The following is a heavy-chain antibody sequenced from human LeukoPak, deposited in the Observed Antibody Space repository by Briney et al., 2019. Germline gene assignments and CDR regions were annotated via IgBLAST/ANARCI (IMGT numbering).Heavy chain of an antibody. J-gene: IGHJ4*02. Sequence: GGSLRLSCAASGLTFSSPWMSWVRQAPGKGLEWVATIKADGSGAYYVDSVKGRFTISRDNAKNSLYLQMNSLRAEDTAVYFCARYTRPIDYWGQGTLVTVSS. D-gene: IGHD6-13*01. CDR1: GLTFSSPW. CDR2: IKADGSGA. CDR3: ARYTRPIDY. V-gene: IGHV3-7*05.